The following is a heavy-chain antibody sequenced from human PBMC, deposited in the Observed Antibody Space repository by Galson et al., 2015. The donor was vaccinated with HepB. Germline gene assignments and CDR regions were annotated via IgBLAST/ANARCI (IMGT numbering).Heavy chain of an antibody. CDR2: INTNTGNP. D-gene: IGHD3-10*01. CDR1: GYTFTSYA. CDR3: ARDQVTMVRGVSNYYYYGMDV. Sequence: SVKVSCKASGYTFTSYAMNWVRQAPGQGLEWMGWINTNTGNPTYAQGFTGRFVFSLDTSVSTAYLQISSLKAEDTAVYYCARDQVTMVRGVSNYYYYGMDVWGQGTTVTVSS. J-gene: IGHJ6*02. V-gene: IGHV7-4-1*02.